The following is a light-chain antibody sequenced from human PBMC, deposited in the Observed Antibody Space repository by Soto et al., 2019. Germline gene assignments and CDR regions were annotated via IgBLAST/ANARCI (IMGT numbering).Light chain of an antibody. J-gene: IGLJ1*01. CDR2: EVI. CDR1: SVDVGGYYY. V-gene: IGLV2-14*01. Sequence: QSALSQPASVSGSPGQSSTISCPGTSVDVGGYYYFPCYQQLPGKAPKLMISEVINRPSGVSNRFSGSKPGNTASLTISGLQAEDEADYYCSSYTAGGTIFGTGTKVTVL. CDR3: SSYTAGGTI.